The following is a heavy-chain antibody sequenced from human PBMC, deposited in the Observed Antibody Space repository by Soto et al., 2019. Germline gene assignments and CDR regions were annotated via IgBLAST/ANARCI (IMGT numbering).Heavy chain of an antibody. CDR1: GFTFSSYG. J-gene: IGHJ6*02. Sequence: PGGSLRLSCAASGFTFSSYGMHWVRQAPGKGLEWVAVIWYDGSNKYYADSVRGRFTISRDNSKNTLYLQMNSLRAEDTAVYYCARDELMTTVPQNYYYYGMDVWGQGTTVTVSS. V-gene: IGHV3-33*01. CDR2: IWYDGSNK. D-gene: IGHD4-17*01. CDR3: ARDELMTTVPQNYYYYGMDV.